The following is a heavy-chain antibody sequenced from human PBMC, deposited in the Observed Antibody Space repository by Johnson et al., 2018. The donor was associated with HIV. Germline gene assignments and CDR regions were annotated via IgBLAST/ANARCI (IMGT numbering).Heavy chain of an antibody. Sequence: QVQLVESGGGVVQPGRSLRLSCAASGFTFSSYGMHWVRQAPGKGLEWVAVILYDGSNKYYADSVKGRFTISRDNSKNTLYLQMNSLRAEDTAVYYCAKAFSSSWSDAFDIWGQGTMVTVSS. J-gene: IGHJ3*02. V-gene: IGHV3-33*06. CDR2: ILYDGSNK. CDR3: AKAFSSSWSDAFDI. D-gene: IGHD6-13*01. CDR1: GFTFSSYG.